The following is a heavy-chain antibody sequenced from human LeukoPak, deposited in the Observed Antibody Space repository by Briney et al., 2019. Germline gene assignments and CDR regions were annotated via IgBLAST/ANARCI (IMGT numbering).Heavy chain of an antibody. CDR1: GFTFNNYW. D-gene: IGHD1-26*01. V-gene: IGHV3-7*03. Sequence: GGSLRLSCAASGFTFNNYWMSWVRQAPGKGLEWVANIKQDGGEKYYVDSVKGRFTISRDNAQNSLYLHMNSLRAEDTAVYYCVRDKIVGATKNDYWGQGILVTVSS. J-gene: IGHJ4*02. CDR2: IKQDGGEK. CDR3: VRDKIVGATKNDY.